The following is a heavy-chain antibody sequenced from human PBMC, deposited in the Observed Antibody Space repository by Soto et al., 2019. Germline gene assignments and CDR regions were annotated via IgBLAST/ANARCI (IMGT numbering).Heavy chain of an antibody. J-gene: IGHJ1*01. CDR1: GYTFTGYY. CDR2: INPNSGGT. D-gene: IGHD2-15*01. CDR3: ARGYCSGGSCLEYFQH. Sequence: AASVKVSCKASGYTFTGYYMHWVRQAPGQGLEWMGWINPNSGGTNYAQKFQGRVTMTRDTSISTAYMELSRLRSDDTAVYYCARGYCSGGSCLEYFQHWGQGTLVTVSS. V-gene: IGHV1-2*02.